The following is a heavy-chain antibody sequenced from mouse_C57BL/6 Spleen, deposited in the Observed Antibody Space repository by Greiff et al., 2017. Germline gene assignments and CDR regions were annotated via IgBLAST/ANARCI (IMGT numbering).Heavy chain of an antibody. Sequence: VQLQQSGPELVKPGASVKISCKASGYAFSSSWMNWVKQRPGKGLEWIGRIYPGDGDTNYNGKFKGKATLTADKSSSTAYMQLSSLTSEDSAVYFCARYGDYYGSSLYFDYWGQGTTLTVSS. D-gene: IGHD1-1*01. J-gene: IGHJ2*01. CDR2: IYPGDGDT. CDR3: ARYGDYYGSSLYFDY. V-gene: IGHV1-82*01. CDR1: GYAFSSSW.